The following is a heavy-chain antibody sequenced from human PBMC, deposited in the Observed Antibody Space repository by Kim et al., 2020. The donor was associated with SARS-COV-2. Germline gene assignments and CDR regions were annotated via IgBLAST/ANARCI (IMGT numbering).Heavy chain of an antibody. CDR3: ARVGIYYYYGMDV. J-gene: IGHJ6*02. CDR1: GFRFDDYG. Sequence: GGSLRLSCSGTGFRFDDYGMSWVRQVPGKGLEWVSGLAWNGGSIGYRESVKGRFTISRDNAKNSLYLQMNSLRAEDTALYHCARVGIYYYYGMDVWGQGTTVTVSS. V-gene: IGHV3-20*01. CDR2: LAWNGGSI. D-gene: IGHD3-10*01.